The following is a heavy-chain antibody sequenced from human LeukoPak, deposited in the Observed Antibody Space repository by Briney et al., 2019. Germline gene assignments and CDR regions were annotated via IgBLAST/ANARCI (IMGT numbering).Heavy chain of an antibody. CDR1: GGSISSYY. CDR3: ARGLVVPADPPGTYYYYMDV. J-gene: IGHJ6*03. D-gene: IGHD2-2*01. CDR2: IYTSGST. Sequence: PSETLSLTCTVSGGSISSYYWSWIRQPAGKGLEWIGRIYTSGSTNYNPSLKSRVTMSVDTSKNQFSLKLSSVTAADTAVYYCARGLVVPADPPGTYYYYMDVWGKGTTVTVSS. V-gene: IGHV4-4*07.